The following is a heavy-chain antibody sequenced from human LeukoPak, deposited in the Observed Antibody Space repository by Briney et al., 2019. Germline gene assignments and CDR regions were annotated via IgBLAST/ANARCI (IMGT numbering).Heavy chain of an antibody. CDR3: ARSRVGVDYYYYYYMDV. CDR2: IYTSGST. V-gene: IGHV4-4*07. J-gene: IGHJ6*03. D-gene: IGHD3-3*01. Sequence: SETLSLTCTVSGGSISSYYWSWIRQPAGKGLEWIGRIYTSGSTNYNPSLKSRVTMSVDTSKNQFSLKLSSVTAADTAVYYCARSRVGVDYYYYYYMDVWGKGTTVTVSS. CDR1: GGSISSYY.